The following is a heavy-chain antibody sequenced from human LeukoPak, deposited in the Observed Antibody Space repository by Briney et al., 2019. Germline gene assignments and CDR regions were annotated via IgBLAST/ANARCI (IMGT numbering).Heavy chain of an antibody. D-gene: IGHD1-14*01. V-gene: IGHV4-34*01. Sequence: SETLSLTCAVYGGSFSGYYWSWIRQPPGKGLEWIGEINHSGSTNYNPSLKSRVTISVDTSKNQFSLKLSSVTAADTAVYYCARGPTMPNPYYFDYWGQGTLVTVSS. J-gene: IGHJ4*02. CDR2: INHSGST. CDR3: ARGPTMPNPYYFDY. CDR1: GGSFSGYY.